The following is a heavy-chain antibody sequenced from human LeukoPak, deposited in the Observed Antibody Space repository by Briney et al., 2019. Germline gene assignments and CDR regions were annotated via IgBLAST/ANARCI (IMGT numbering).Heavy chain of an antibody. CDR3: AREGTPGTLDY. CDR2: ISGDGGNT. V-gene: IGHV3-64*01. Sequence: PGVSLRLSCVASGFTFSSSPVHWVRQAPGKGLESISAISGDGGNTYYANSVRGRFTISRDNFEKTLYLQMGSLTAEDMAVYYCAREGTPGTLDYWGQGTLVTVSS. D-gene: IGHD6-13*01. J-gene: IGHJ4*02. CDR1: GFTFSSSP.